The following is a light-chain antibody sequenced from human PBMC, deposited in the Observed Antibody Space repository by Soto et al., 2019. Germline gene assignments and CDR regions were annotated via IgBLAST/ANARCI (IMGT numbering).Light chain of an antibody. Sequence: QSALTQPASVSGSPGQSVTISCTGTSNDVGGYNYVSWYQQHPGKAPKLVIYEVSHRPSGISDRFSGSKSGNTASLTISGLQAGDEADYYCCSFAGSSTFWVFGGGTKLTVL. CDR1: SNDVGGYNY. J-gene: IGLJ3*02. CDR2: EVS. V-gene: IGLV2-23*02. CDR3: CSFAGSSTFWV.